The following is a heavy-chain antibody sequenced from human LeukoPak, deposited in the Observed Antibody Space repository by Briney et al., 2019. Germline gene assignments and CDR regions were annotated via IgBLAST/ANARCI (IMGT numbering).Heavy chain of an antibody. V-gene: IGHV3-64D*06. CDR2: ISSNGGST. CDR3: VKGKIGSGGRGDY. D-gene: IGHD3-10*01. Sequence: GGSLRLSCSASGFTFSSYAMHWVRQAPGKGLEYVSAISSNGGSTYYADSVKGRFTISRDNSKNTLYLQMSSLRAEDTAVYYCVKGKIGSGGRGDYWGQGTLVTVSS. J-gene: IGHJ4*02. CDR1: GFTFSSYA.